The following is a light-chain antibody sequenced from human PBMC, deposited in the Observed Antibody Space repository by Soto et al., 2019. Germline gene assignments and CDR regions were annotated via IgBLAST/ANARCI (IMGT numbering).Light chain of an antibody. CDR3: QQLSAYPYT. Sequence: DIQLTQSPSFLSASVGDRVTITCRASQGVGRSVAWYQQKPGRAPNLVIYGASTLEVWVPARFSGNGSGTEFTLTVTSLQPEDFATYYCQQLSAYPYTFGQGAKLGIK. CDR2: GAS. V-gene: IGKV1-9*01. CDR1: QGVGRS. J-gene: IGKJ2*01.